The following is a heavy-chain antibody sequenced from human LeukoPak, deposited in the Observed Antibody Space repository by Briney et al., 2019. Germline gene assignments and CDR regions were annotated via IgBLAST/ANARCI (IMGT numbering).Heavy chain of an antibody. CDR2: INSDGSST. J-gene: IGHJ4*02. V-gene: IGHV3-74*01. CDR3: ARGGYSYGSTPQY. CDR1: GFTFSSDW. D-gene: IGHD5-18*01. Sequence: GGSLRLSGAASGFTFSSDWMHWVRQAPGKGLVWVSRINSDGSSTNYADSVKGRFTISRDNAKNTLYLQMNSLRAEDTAVYYCARGGYSYGSTPQYWGQGTLVTVSS.